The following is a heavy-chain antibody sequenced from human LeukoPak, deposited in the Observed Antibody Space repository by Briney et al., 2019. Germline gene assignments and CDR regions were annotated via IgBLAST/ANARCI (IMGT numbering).Heavy chain of an antibody. J-gene: IGHJ3*02. Sequence: ASVKVSCKASGYTFTGYYMHWVRQAPGQGLEWMGWINPNSGGTNYAQKFQGRVTMTRDTSISTAYMELSRLRSDVTAVYYCAREYYYGSGSYNDAFDIWGQGTMVTVSS. V-gene: IGHV1-2*02. CDR1: GYTFTGYY. D-gene: IGHD3-10*01. CDR3: AREYYYGSGSYNDAFDI. CDR2: INPNSGGT.